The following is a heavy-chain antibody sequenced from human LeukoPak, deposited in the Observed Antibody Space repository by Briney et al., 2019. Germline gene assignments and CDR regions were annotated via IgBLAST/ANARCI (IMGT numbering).Heavy chain of an antibody. D-gene: IGHD3-16*02. CDR2: IIPILGIA. Sequence: SVKVSCKASGGTFSSYAISWVRQAPGQGLEWMGRIIPILGIANYAQKFQGRVTITADKSTSTAYMELSSLRSEDTAVYYCARGTYYDYVWGSYRFEAFDIWGQGTMVTVSS. V-gene: IGHV1-69*04. CDR1: GGTFSSYA. J-gene: IGHJ3*02. CDR3: ARGTYYDYVWGSYRFEAFDI.